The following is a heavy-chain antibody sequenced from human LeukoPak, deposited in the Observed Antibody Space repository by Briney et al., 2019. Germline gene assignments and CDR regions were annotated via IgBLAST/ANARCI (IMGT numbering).Heavy chain of an antibody. J-gene: IGHJ4*02. Sequence: GGSVTLPCAASGFPLSRYAKNCPRQTRGRGLVGFSFISGDAGTTYYADSVKGRFTISRDNSKNTLYLQLNSLSAEDTAVYYCAKTTGNGHWLIEYWGQGTLVTVSS. D-gene: IGHD4-23*01. CDR3: AKTTGNGHWLIEY. CDR1: GFPLSRYA. V-gene: IGHV3-23*01. CDR2: ISGDAGTT.